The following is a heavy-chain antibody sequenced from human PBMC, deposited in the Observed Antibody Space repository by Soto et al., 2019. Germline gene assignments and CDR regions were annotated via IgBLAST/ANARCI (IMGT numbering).Heavy chain of an antibody. D-gene: IGHD6-13*01. V-gene: IGHV1-8*01. CDR2: MNPNSGNT. CDR3: ASKEIAAACIRIDY. CDR1: GYTFTSYD. Sequence: QVQLVQSGAEVKKPGASVKVSCKASGYTFTSYDINWVRQATGQGLEWMGWMNPNSGNTGYAQKFQGRVTMNRNTSISTAYMELSSLRSEDTEVYYCASKEIAAACIRIDYWGQGTLVTVSS. J-gene: IGHJ4*02.